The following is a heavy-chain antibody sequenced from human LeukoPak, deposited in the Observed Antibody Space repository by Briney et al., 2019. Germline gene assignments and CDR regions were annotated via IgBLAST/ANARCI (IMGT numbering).Heavy chain of an antibody. CDR2: ISGSGGNT. CDR1: GFTVSSNY. V-gene: IGHV3-23*01. J-gene: IGHJ4*02. CDR3: AIGRGSGGFEH. Sequence: GGSLRLSCAASGFTVSSNYMSWVRQAPGKGLEWVSAISGSGGNTYYADSVKGRFTISRANSKNTLFLQMNSLRAEDTAVYYCAIGRGSGGFEHWGQGSLVTVSS. D-gene: IGHD3-10*01.